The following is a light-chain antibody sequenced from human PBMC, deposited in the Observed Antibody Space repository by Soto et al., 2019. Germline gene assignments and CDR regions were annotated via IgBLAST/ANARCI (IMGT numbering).Light chain of an antibody. V-gene: IGLV1-51*01. CDR1: NIGSKS. Sequence: ELTQPPSVSVAPGQTARITCGGNNIGSKSVHWYQQLPGTAPKLLIYDNNKRPSGIPDRFSGSKSGTSATLGITGLQTGDEADYYCGTWDSSLSAAVFGGGTKLTVL. CDR2: DNN. J-gene: IGLJ2*01. CDR3: GTWDSSLSAAV.